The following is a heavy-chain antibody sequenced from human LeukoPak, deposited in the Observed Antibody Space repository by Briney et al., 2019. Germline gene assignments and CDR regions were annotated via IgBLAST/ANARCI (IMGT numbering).Heavy chain of an antibody. CDR2: MNPNSGNT. V-gene: IGHV1-8*01. CDR1: GYTFTSYD. D-gene: IGHD2-15*01. CDR3: ARELYCSGGSCYSGFDP. J-gene: IGHJ5*02. Sequence: ASVKVSCKASGYTFTSYDINWVRQATGQGLEWMGWMNPNSGNTGYAQKFQGRVTMTRNTSISTAYMELSSLRFEDTAVYYCARELYCSGGSCYSGFDPWGQGTLVTVSS.